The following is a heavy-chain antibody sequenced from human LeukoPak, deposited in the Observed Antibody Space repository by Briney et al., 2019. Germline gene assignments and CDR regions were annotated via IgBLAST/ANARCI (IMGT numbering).Heavy chain of an antibody. CDR1: GFSVSGNY. CDR3: ARAPLVGATRPFDY. CDR2: IYSGGST. V-gene: IGHV3-53*01. J-gene: IGHJ4*02. D-gene: IGHD1-26*01. Sequence: GGSLRLSCAASGFSVSGNYMTWVRQTPGKGLEWVSVIYSGGSTYYADSVKGRFTISRDNSKSTLYLQMNSLRAEDTAVYYCARAPLVGATRPFDYWGQGTLVTVSS.